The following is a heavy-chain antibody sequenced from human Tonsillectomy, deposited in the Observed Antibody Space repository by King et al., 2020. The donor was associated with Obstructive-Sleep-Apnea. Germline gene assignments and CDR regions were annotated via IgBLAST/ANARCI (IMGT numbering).Heavy chain of an antibody. Sequence: VQLVESGGGVVQPGRSLRLSCAASGFTFSKYGMHWVRQAPGKGLEWVAVIWYDGSIEYYADSVKGRFTISRDNSKNTLFLQMSALTAEDTAVYYCGKPVGLYYDGSAIDYWGQGTLVTVSS. CDR2: IWYDGSIE. CDR3: GKPVGLYYDGSAIDY. J-gene: IGHJ4*02. V-gene: IGHV3-33*06. CDR1: GFTFSKYG. D-gene: IGHD3-22*01.